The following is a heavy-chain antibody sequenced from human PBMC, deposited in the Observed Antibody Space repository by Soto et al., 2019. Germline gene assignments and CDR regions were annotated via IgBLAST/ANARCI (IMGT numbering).Heavy chain of an antibody. Sequence: EVQLLESGGGLVQPGGSLRLSCAASGLTFSNYGMSWVRQAPGKGLGLVSSISSGGGTTYYADSVKGRFTISRDNSKSTLSLQRNSLRAEDAAVYYCVKGNDFWNGYYDCWGQGTLVTVSS. D-gene: IGHD3-3*01. CDR2: ISSGGGTT. CDR1: GLTFSNYG. CDR3: VKGNDFWNGYYDC. J-gene: IGHJ4*02. V-gene: IGHV3-23*01.